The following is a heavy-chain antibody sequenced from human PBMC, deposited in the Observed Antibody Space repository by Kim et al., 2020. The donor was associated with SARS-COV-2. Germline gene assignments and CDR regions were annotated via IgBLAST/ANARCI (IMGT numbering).Heavy chain of an antibody. J-gene: IGHJ6*02. D-gene: IGHD5-12*01. CDR3: ASGYEYYYNGMDV. V-gene: IGHV3-73*01. Sequence: AYAASVKGRFTISRDDSKNTAYLQMKSLKTEDTAVYYWASGYEYYYNGMDVWGQGTTVTVSS.